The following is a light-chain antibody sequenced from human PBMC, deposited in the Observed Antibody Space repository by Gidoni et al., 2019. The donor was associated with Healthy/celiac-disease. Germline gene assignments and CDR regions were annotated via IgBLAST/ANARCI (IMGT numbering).Light chain of an antibody. J-gene: IGKJ1*01. CDR1: QSLLHSNCYNY. Sequence: DIVMTQSPLSLPVTPGEPASISCRSSQSLLHSNCYNYLDWYLQKTGQSPQLLIYLGSNRASGVPDRFSGSGSGTDFTLKISRVEAEDVGVYYCMQALQTPPWTFXQXTKVEIK. CDR2: LGS. V-gene: IGKV2-28*01. CDR3: MQALQTPPWT.